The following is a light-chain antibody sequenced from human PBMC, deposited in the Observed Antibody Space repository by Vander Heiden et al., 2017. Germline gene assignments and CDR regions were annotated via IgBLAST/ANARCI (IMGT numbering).Light chain of an antibody. Sequence: QSALTQPASVSGSPGQSTPISCTGTRSDVGSYNLVSWYQQHPGKAPKLIIYEVSKRPSGVSNRFSGSKSGNTASLTISGLQAEDEAEYYCCSYAGSTTFEVFGGGTNLTVL. J-gene: IGLJ3*02. CDR3: CSYAGSTTFEV. CDR2: EVS. V-gene: IGLV2-23*02. CDR1: RSDVGSYNL.